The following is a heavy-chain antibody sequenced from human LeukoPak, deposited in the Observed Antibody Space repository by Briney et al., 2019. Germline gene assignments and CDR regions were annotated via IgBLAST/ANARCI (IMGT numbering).Heavy chain of an antibody. D-gene: IGHD4-17*01. V-gene: IGHV1-3*01. CDR3: AREGGEGNWFDP. CDR2: INAGNGNT. CDR1: GYTFTSYA. Sequence: ASVKVSCKASGYTFTSYAMHWVRQAPGQRLEWMGWINAGNGNTKYSQKFQGRVTITRDTSASTAYMELSSLRSEDTAVYYCAREGGEGNWFDPWGQGTLVTVSS. J-gene: IGHJ5*02.